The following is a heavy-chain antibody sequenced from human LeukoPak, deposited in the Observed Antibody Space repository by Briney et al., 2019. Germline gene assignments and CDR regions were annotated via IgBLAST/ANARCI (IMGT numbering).Heavy chain of an antibody. Sequence: GGSLRLSCAASGFTFSSYAMSWVRQAPGKGLEWVSAISGSGGSTYYADSVKGRFTISRDNSKNTLYPQMNSLRAEDTAVYYCAKDFVRLHVDTAMVPSDYWGQGALVTVSS. CDR1: GFTFSSYA. D-gene: IGHD5-18*01. J-gene: IGHJ4*02. CDR2: ISGSGGST. CDR3: AKDFVRLHVDTAMVPSDY. V-gene: IGHV3-23*01.